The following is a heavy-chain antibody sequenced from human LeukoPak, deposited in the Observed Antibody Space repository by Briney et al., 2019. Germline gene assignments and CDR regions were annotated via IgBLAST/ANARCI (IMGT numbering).Heavy chain of an antibody. J-gene: IGHJ4*02. CDR2: ISIYSGNT. CDR3: ARGPPNWGYDY. CDR1: GYTFTSHG. D-gene: IGHD7-27*01. V-gene: IGHV1-18*01. Sequence: ASVKVSCKASGYTFTSHGLSWARQAPGQGLEWMGWISIYSGNTNYAQKFQDRISMTTDTSTSTAYMELRSLKSDDTAVYYCARGPPNWGYDYWGPGTLVTVSS.